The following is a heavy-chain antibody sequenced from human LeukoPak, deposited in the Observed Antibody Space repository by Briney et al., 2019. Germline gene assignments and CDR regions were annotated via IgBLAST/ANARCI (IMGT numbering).Heavy chain of an antibody. J-gene: IGHJ4*02. CDR1: GGSISSSSYY. CDR2: IYYSGST. V-gene: IGHV4-39*01. D-gene: IGHD3-9*01. Sequence: SETLSLTCTVSGGSISSSSYYWGWIRQPPGKGLEWIGSIYYSGSTYYNPSLKSRVTISVDTSKNQFSLKLSSVTAADTAVYFCSRQKTQYDILTGYSAFDYWGQGTLVTVSS. CDR3: SRQKTQYDILTGYSAFDY.